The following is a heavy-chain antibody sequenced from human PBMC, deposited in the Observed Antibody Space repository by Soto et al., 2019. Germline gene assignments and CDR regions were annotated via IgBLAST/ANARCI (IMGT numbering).Heavy chain of an antibody. CDR1: GFTFGSYS. CDR2: ISSSSSYI. V-gene: IGHV3-21*01. J-gene: IGHJ6*03. Sequence: GGSLRLSWAASGFTFGSYSMNWVRQAPGKGLEWVSSISSSSSYIYYADSVKGRFTISRDNAKNSLYLQMNSLRAEDTAVYYCASYPLRFLEWFDNYYYMDVWGKGTTVTVSS. CDR3: ASYPLRFLEWFDNYYYMDV. D-gene: IGHD3-3*01.